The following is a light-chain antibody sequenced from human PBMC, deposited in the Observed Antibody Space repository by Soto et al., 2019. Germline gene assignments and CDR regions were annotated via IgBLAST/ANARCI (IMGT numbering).Light chain of an antibody. CDR1: SSDVGSYNL. V-gene: IGLV2-23*03. J-gene: IGLJ1*01. Sequence: QSVLTQPASVSGSPGQSITISCTGTSSDVGSYNLVSWYQLHPGKAPKLMIYEGIKRPSGVSNRFSVSKSGNTASLTISGLQAEDEADYYCCSNAGSSTVFGTGTRSPS. CDR3: CSNAGSSTV. CDR2: EGI.